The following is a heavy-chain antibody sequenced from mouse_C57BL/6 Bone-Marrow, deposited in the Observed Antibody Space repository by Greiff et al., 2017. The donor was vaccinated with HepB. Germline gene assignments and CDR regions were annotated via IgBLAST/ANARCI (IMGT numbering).Heavy chain of an antibody. CDR2: IYPGDGDT. CDR1: GYAFSSSW. J-gene: IGHJ4*01. V-gene: IGHV1-82*01. CDR3: ARVITTVVARIDYAMDY. D-gene: IGHD1-1*01. Sequence: QVQLQQSGPELVKPGASVKISCKASGYAFSSSWMNWVKQRPGKGLEWIGRIYPGDGDTNYNGKFKGKATLTADKSSSTAYMQLSSLTSEDSAVYFCARVITTVVARIDYAMDYWGQGTSVTVSS.